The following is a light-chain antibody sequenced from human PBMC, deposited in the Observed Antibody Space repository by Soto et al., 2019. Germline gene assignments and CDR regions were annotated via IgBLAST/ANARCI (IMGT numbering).Light chain of an antibody. CDR2: EAT. CDR3: QQYYSFWT. V-gene: IGKV1-5*02. J-gene: IGKJ1*01. CDR1: RSVDKW. Sequence: DIQITQSPSTLSASLGERVTIVCRSSRSVDKWLAWYHQKSGKAPKPLISEATNPQTGVPSRLGGSGSGTEFTLTINNLQPEDVGHYYCQQYYSFWTFGQGTKVDIK.